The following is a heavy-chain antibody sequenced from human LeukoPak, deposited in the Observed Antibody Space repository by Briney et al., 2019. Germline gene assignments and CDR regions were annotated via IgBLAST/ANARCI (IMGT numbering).Heavy chain of an antibody. Sequence: GGSLRLSCAASGLTFDDYAMHWVRQAPGKGLEWVSGISWNSGSIGYADSVKGRFTISRDNAKSSLYLQMHSLRAEDTALYYCAKDIFRGFDGMDVWGQGTTVTVPS. J-gene: IGHJ6*02. V-gene: IGHV3-9*01. D-gene: IGHD3-10*01. CDR1: GLTFDDYA. CDR3: AKDIFRGFDGMDV. CDR2: ISWNSGSI.